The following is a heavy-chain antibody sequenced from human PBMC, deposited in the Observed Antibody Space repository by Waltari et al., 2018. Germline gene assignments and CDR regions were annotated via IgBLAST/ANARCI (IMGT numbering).Heavy chain of an antibody. J-gene: IGHJ4*02. CDR1: GSTFTGYY. Sequence: QVQLVQSGAEVKKPGASVKVSCKASGSTFTGYYMPWVRQAPGQGLEWMGWINPNSGGTNYAQKFQGRVTMTRDTSISTAYMELSRLRSDDTAVYYCARSYCSGGSCYLGYFDYWGQGTLVTVSS. D-gene: IGHD2-15*01. CDR2: INPNSGGT. CDR3: ARSYCSGGSCYLGYFDY. V-gene: IGHV1-2*02.